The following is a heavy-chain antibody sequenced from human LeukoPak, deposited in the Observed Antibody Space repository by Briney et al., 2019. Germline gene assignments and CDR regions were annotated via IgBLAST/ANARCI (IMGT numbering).Heavy chain of an antibody. V-gene: IGHV3-23*01. J-gene: IGHJ4*02. CDR1: GFTFSSYA. CDR3: ARDNSGSLFPPSFDY. D-gene: IGHD1-26*01. CDR2: ISGSGGST. Sequence: PGGSLRLSCAASGFTFSSYAMSWVRQAPGKGLEWVSAISGSGGSTYYADSVKGRFTISRDNSKNTLYLQMNSLRAEDTAVYYCARDNSGSLFPPSFDYWGQGTLVTVSS.